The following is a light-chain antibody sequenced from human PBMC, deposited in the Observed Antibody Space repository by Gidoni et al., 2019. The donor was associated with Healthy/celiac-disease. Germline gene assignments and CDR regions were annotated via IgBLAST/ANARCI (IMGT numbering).Light chain of an antibody. V-gene: IGKV1-8*01. J-gene: IGKJ2*03. CDR3: QQYYSYPRS. Sequence: AIRMTQPPSSFSASTGDRVTITCRASQGISSYFAWYQQKPGKAPKLLIYAASTLQSGVPARCSGSGSGTDFTLTISCLQSEDFAAYYCQQYYSYPRSFXQXTKLEIK. CDR1: QGISSY. CDR2: AAS.